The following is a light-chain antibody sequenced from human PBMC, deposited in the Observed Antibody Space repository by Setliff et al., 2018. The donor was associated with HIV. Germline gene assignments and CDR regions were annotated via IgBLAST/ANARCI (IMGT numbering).Light chain of an antibody. CDR3: CSFFTSSTLDVI. Sequence: QSALTQPASVSGSLGQSVTISCSGTTADIDNYVSWYQHHPGKAPKLIISGVTKRPSGVSERFSGSKSGSTASLTVSGLQPEDEADYYCCSFFTSSTLDVIVGGGTK. J-gene: IGLJ2*01. V-gene: IGLV2-14*03. CDR2: GVT. CDR1: TADIDNY.